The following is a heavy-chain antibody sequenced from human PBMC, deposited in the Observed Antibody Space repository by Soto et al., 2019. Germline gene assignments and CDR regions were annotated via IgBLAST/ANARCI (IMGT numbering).Heavy chain of an antibody. D-gene: IGHD3-3*01. Sequence: NPSETLSLTCAVYGGSFSGYYWSWIRQPPGKGLEWIGEINHSGSTNYNPSLKSRVTISVDTSKNQFSLKLSSVTAADTAVYYCARGRSYYDFWSGPRYGMDVWGQGTTVTVSS. J-gene: IGHJ6*02. CDR2: INHSGST. V-gene: IGHV4-34*01. CDR1: GGSFSGYY. CDR3: ARGRSYYDFWSGPRYGMDV.